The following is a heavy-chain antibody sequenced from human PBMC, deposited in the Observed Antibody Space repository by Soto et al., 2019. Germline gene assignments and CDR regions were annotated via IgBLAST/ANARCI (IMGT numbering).Heavy chain of an antibody. CDR3: ARASLVGATVDDFDI. CDR2: IIPIFGTA. J-gene: IGHJ3*02. Sequence: SVKVTCKASGGTFSSYAISWVRQAPGQGLEWMGGIIPIFGTANYAQKFQGRVTITADESTSTAYMELSRLRSEDTAVYYCARASLVGATVDDFDIWGQGTMVTVSS. V-gene: IGHV1-69*13. D-gene: IGHD1-26*01. CDR1: GGTFSSYA.